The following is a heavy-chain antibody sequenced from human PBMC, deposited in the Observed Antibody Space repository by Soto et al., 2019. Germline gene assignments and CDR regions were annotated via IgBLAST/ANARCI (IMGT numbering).Heavy chain of an antibody. CDR2: IKQDESEK. Sequence: LRLSCAASGFTFSSYWMSWVRQAPGKGLEWVATIKQDESEKYYVGSVKGRFTVFRDNAKSSLYLQMNSVRVEDTAVYYCARGDYFDRRFDYWGQGALVTVSS. CDR3: ARGDYFDRRFDY. V-gene: IGHV3-7*03. CDR1: GFTFSSYW. J-gene: IGHJ4*02. D-gene: IGHD3-22*01.